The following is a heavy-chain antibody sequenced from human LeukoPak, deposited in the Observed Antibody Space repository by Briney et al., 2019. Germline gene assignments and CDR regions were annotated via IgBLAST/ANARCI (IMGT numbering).Heavy chain of an antibody. Sequence: SETLSLTCTVSGGSISSYYWSWIRQPAGKGLEWIGRIYTSGSTNYNPSLKSRVTISVDTSKNQFSLKLSSVTAADTAVYYCARGRGVQYYYYMDVWGKGTTVTVSS. CDR2: IYTSGST. V-gene: IGHV4-4*07. J-gene: IGHJ6*03. CDR3: ARGRGVQYYYYMDV. D-gene: IGHD1-26*01. CDR1: GGSISSYY.